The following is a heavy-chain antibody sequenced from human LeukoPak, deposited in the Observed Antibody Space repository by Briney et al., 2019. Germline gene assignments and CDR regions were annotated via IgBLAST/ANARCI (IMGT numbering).Heavy chain of an antibody. Sequence: ASVKVSCKASGYTFTSYGISWVRQAPGQGLEWMGWINTNTGNPTYAQGFTGRFVFSLDTSVSTAYLQISSLKAEDTAVYYCARGGSSWYGDYFDYWGQGTLVTVSS. D-gene: IGHD6-13*01. CDR1: GYTFTSYG. CDR3: ARGGSSWYGDYFDY. CDR2: INTNTGNP. J-gene: IGHJ4*02. V-gene: IGHV7-4-1*02.